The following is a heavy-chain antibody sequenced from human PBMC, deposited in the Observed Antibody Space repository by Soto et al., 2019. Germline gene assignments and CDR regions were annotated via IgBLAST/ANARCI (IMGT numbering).Heavy chain of an antibody. CDR3: ARRVVVGATNHYYMDV. J-gene: IGHJ6*03. CDR2: IYWDDDK. Sequence: GSGPTLVNPTQTLTLTCSFSGFSLSTSGVGVGWIRQPPGKALEWLALIYWDDDKRYSPSLKSRLTITKDTSRNQVVLTMTNMDPVDTATYYCARRVVVGATNHYYMDVWGKGTTVTVSS. CDR1: GFSLSTSGVG. V-gene: IGHV2-5*02. D-gene: IGHD2-15*01.